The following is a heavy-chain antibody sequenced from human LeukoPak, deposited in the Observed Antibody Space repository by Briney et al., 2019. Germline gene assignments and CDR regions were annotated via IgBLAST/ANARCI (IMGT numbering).Heavy chain of an antibody. CDR1: GGTFSSYG. V-gene: IGHV1-69*06. Sequence: ASVKVSCKASGGTFSSYGISWVRQAPGQGLEWMGGIIPFFGRADYAQKFQGRVTITADKSTSTAYMDLTSLESEDTAVYYCARDNNDYVWGSYRYGFDPWGQGTLVTVSS. D-gene: IGHD3-16*02. CDR2: IIPFFGRA. J-gene: IGHJ5*02. CDR3: ARDNNDYVWGSYRYGFDP.